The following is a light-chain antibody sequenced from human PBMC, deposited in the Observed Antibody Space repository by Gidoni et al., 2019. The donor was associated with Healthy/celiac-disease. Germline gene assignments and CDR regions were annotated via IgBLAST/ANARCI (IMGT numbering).Light chain of an antibody. CDR3: QQYYSYPPT. V-gene: IGKV1-8*01. Sequence: AIRMTQSPSSFSASTGDRVTITCRAGQCISSYLAWYQQKPGKAPKLLSYAASTLQSGVPSRFSGSGSGTDFTLTISCLQSEDFATYYGQQYYSYPPTFXGXTKVEIK. CDR1: QCISSY. CDR2: AAS. J-gene: IGKJ4*02.